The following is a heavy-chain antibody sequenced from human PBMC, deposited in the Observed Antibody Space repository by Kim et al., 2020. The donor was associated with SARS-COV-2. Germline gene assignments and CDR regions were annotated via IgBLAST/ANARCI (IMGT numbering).Heavy chain of an antibody. CDR1: GFTFSSYD. CDR2: INSSGSTI. Sequence: GGSLRLSCAASGFTFSSYDMNWVRQAPGKGLEWVSYINSSGSTIYYADSVKGRFTISRDNAKNSLYLQRNSRGAEDTAVYYVRREGDSYGAFDYWGQGALVTVSS. D-gene: IGHD5-18*01. CDR3: RREGDSYGAFDY. J-gene: IGHJ4*02. V-gene: IGHV3-48*03.